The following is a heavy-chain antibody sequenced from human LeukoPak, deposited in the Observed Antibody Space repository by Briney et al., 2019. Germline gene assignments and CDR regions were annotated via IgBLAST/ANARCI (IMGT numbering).Heavy chain of an antibody. D-gene: IGHD6-19*01. V-gene: IGHV4-61*05. J-gene: IGHJ4*02. CDR3: ARQWGSGWPFDY. CDR1: GGSISSSSYY. CDR2: IYYSGST. Sequence: SETLSLTCTVSGGSISSSSYYWGWIRQPPGKGLEWIGYIYYSGSTNYNPSLKSRVTISVDTSKNQFSLKLSSVTAADTAVYYCARQWGSGWPFDYWGQGTLVTVSS.